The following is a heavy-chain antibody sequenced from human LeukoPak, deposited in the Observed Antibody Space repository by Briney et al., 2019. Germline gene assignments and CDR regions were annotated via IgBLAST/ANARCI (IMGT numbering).Heavy chain of an antibody. CDR2: INAGNGNT. D-gene: IGHD3-22*01. Sequence: GASVKVSCKASGYTFTSYAMHWVRQAPGQRLEWMGWINAGNGNTKYSQEFQGRVTITRDTSASTAYMELSRLRSDDTAVYYCARHGYSYGQPHPDSSGYYDDAFDIWGQGTMVTVSS. V-gene: IGHV1-3*01. CDR3: ARHGYSYGQPHPDSSGYYDDAFDI. J-gene: IGHJ3*02. CDR1: GYTFTSYA.